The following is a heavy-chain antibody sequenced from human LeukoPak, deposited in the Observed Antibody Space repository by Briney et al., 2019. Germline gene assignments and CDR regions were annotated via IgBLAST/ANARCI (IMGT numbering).Heavy chain of an antibody. CDR1: GFTFSSYD. CDR3: ARGRYGGNPPRLWDAFDI. CDR2: IYSGGST. V-gene: IGHV3-66*01. D-gene: IGHD4-23*01. Sequence: GGSLRLSCAASGFTFSSYDMTWVRQAPGKGLEWVSVIYSGGSTYYADSVKGRFAISRDNSKNTLYLQMNSLRAEDTAVYYCARGRYGGNPPRLWDAFDIWGQGTMVTVSS. J-gene: IGHJ3*02.